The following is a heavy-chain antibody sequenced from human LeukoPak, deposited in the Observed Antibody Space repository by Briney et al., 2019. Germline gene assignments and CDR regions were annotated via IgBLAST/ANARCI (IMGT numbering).Heavy chain of an antibody. J-gene: IGHJ4*02. CDR3: ARVRSPGIAAAGPFDY. CDR1: GGSFSGYY. CDR2: IYYSGST. D-gene: IGHD6-13*01. Sequence: SETLSLTCAVYGGSFSGYYWSWIRQPPGKGLEWIGYIYYSGSTNYNPSLKSRVTISVDTSKNQFSLKLSSVTAADTAVYYCARVRSPGIAAAGPFDYWGQGTLVTVSS. V-gene: IGHV4-59*01.